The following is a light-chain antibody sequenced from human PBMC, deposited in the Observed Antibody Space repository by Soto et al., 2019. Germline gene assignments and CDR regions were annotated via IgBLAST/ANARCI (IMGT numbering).Light chain of an antibody. CDR1: QSLMHTDGKTH. CDR3: MQTLQNPLT. Sequence: DILMTQSPLSLSVTPGQPASISCKSSQSLMHTDGKTHLYWYLQRPGQPPQLLIYELSNRFSGVPDRFSGSGSGTDFSLKISRVEAEGAGVYYCMQTLQNPLTFGGGTKVDIK. CDR2: ELS. V-gene: IGKV2D-29*01. J-gene: IGKJ4*01.